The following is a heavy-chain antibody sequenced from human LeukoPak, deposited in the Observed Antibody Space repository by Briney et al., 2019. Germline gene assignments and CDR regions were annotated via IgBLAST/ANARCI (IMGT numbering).Heavy chain of an antibody. CDR3: ARGPTVRVYYGMDV. V-gene: IGHV3-53*01. Sequence: GGSLRLSCAASGFTVSSNYMSWVRQAPGKGLEWVSVIYSGGSTYYADSVKGQFTISRDNSKNTLYLQMNGLRAEDTAVYYCARGPTVRVYYGMDVWGQGTTVTVSS. CDR1: GFTVSSNY. CDR2: IYSGGST. D-gene: IGHD3-10*01. J-gene: IGHJ6*02.